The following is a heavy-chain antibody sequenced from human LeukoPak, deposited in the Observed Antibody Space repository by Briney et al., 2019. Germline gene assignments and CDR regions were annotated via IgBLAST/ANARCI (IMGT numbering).Heavy chain of an antibody. CDR3: ARPRGQKGSSWDY. Sequence: SVKVSCKASGGTVSSYAISWVRQAPGQGLKWMGRIIPSLGIANYAQNFQGRVTITAVKSTSTAYMELSSLRSEDTAVYYCARPRGQKGSSWDYWGQGTLVTVSS. D-gene: IGHD6-13*01. V-gene: IGHV1-69*04. CDR1: GGTVSSYA. CDR2: IIPSLGIA. J-gene: IGHJ4*02.